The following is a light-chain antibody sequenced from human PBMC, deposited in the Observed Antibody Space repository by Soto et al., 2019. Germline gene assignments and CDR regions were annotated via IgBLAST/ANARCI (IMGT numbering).Light chain of an antibody. CDR3: SSYTSSSALPVV. Sequence: QSALTQPPSASGSPGQSVAISCTGTSSDVGGYNYVSWYQQHPGKAPKLMIYEVSNRPSGVSNRFSGSKSGNTASLTISGLQAEDEADYYCSSYTSSSALPVVFGGGTKLTVL. J-gene: IGLJ2*01. CDR2: EVS. CDR1: SSDVGGYNY. V-gene: IGLV2-14*01.